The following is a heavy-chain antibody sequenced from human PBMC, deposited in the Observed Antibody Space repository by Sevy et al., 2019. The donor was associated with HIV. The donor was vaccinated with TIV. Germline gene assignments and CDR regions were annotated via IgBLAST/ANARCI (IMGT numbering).Heavy chain of an antibody. J-gene: IGHJ6*02. D-gene: IGHD2-2*01. CDR2: INGKGRST. CDR3: AKTINSGGGVVPAANYYYYGLDV. CDR1: GFTFSGYA. V-gene: IGHV3-23*01. Sequence: GSLRLSCAASGFTFSGYAMNWVRQAPGKGLEWVSAINGKGRSTHYADSVEGRFTISRDNSQNTLYLEMNSLRAEDTAVYYCAKTINSGGGVVPAANYYYYGLDVWGQGTTVTVSS.